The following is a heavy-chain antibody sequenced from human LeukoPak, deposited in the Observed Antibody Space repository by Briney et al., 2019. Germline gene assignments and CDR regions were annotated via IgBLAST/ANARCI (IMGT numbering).Heavy chain of an antibody. CDR1: GYSFTSYW. CDR3: VRQVATETHGMDV. CDR2: IYPGDSDT. J-gene: IGHJ6*02. D-gene: IGHD5-12*01. Sequence: GESLKISCKGSGYSFTSYWIGWVRQMPGKGLEWMGIIYPGDSDTRYSPPFQGQVTISADKSISTAHLQWSSLKASDTAMYYCVRQVATETHGMDVWGQGTTVTVSS. V-gene: IGHV5-51*01.